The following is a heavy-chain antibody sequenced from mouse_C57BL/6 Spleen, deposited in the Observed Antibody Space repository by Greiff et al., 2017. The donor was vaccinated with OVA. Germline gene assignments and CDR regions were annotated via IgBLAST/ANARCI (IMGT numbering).Heavy chain of an antibody. V-gene: IGHV1-69*01. D-gene: IGHD2-1*01. J-gene: IGHJ2*01. CDR1: GYTFTSYW. Sequence: QVQLQQPGAELVMPGASVKLSCKASGYTFTSYWMHWVKQRPGQGLEWIGEIDPSDSYTNYNQKFKGKSTLTVDKSSSTAYMQLSSLTSEDSAVYYCARHGNYDFDYWGQGTTLTVSS. CDR2: IDPSDSYT. CDR3: ARHGNYDFDY.